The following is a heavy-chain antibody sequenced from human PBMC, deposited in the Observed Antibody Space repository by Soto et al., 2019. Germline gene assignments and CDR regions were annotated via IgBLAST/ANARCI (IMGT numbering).Heavy chain of an antibody. CDR1: GRSFSGYY. CDR3: ARGRGRSFTHYYYGMDV. CDR2: INHSGST. V-gene: IGHV4-34*01. D-gene: IGHD3-10*01. Sequence: PSETLSLTCAVYGRSFSGYYWSWIRQPPGKGLEWIGEINHSGSTNCNPSLKGRVTISVDTSRNQFSLKLSSVTAADTAVYYCARGRGRSFTHYYYGMDVWGQGTTVTVSS. J-gene: IGHJ6*02.